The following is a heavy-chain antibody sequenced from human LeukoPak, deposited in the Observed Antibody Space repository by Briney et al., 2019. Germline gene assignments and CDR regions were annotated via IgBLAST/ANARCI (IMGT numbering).Heavy chain of an antibody. CDR2: IYHSGST. Sequence: KPSQTLSLTCTVSGGSISSGGYYWSWIRQPPGKGLEWIGYIYHSGSTYYNPSLKSRVTISVDRSKNQFSLKLSSVTAADTAVYYCARESALRFLDYYMDVWGKGTTVTVSS. J-gene: IGHJ6*03. V-gene: IGHV4-30-2*01. D-gene: IGHD3-3*01. CDR3: ARESALRFLDYYMDV. CDR1: GGSISSGGYY.